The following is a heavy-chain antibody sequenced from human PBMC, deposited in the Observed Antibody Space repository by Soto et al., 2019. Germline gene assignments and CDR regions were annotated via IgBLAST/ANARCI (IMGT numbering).Heavy chain of an antibody. CDR2: IYYSGST. CDR1: GGSISSGDYY. J-gene: IGHJ4*02. Sequence: SETLSLTCTVSGGSISSGDYYWSWIRQPPGKGLEWIGYIYYSGSTYYNPSLKSRVTISVDTSKNQFSLKLSSVTAADTAVYYCAREGYSSRTALPIDYWGQGTLVTVSS. D-gene: IGHD6-13*01. CDR3: AREGYSSRTALPIDY. V-gene: IGHV4-30-4*01.